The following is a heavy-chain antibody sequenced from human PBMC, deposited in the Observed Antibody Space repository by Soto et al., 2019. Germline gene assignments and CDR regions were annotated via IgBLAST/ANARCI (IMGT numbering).Heavy chain of an antibody. J-gene: IGHJ4*02. CDR1: GYTFTSYG. CDR2: ISAYNGKT. V-gene: IGHV1-18*01. Sequence: QVQLVQSGAEVKKPGASVKVSCKASGYTFTSYGISWVRQAPGQGLEWMGRISAYNGKTNNAQKLEGRVTMTTDTSTSTADNELKGLRSDDTAVYYSDIRTTRETDWEWGQGTLVTVSA. D-gene: IGHD1-26*01. CDR3: DIRTTRETDWE.